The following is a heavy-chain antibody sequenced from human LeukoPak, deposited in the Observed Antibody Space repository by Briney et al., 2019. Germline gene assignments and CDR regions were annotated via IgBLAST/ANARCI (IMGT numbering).Heavy chain of an antibody. Sequence: GGSLRLSCAASGFTFSSYAMSWVRQAPAKGLEWLSGIGVSGATTYYADSVKGRFTISRDNSKNTLYLQRNSLRGEDTAVYYCAKDVQRFSSSWYYFDSWGQGTLVTVSS. V-gene: IGHV3-23*01. J-gene: IGHJ4*02. CDR1: GFTFSSYA. D-gene: IGHD6-13*01. CDR2: IGVSGATT. CDR3: AKDVQRFSSSWYYFDS.